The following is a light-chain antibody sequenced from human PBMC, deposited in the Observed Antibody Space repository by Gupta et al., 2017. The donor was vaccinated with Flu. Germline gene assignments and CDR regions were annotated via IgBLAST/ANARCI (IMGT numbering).Light chain of an antibody. CDR3: MQAQQTPRT. V-gene: IGKV2-28*01. CDR1: QNRLDSNGNNY. CDR2: LDS. Sequence: VIPGGPASISCRCSQNRLDSNGNNYVYWYFQKPGQPPQLLIYLDSNRASGVPDRFSGSGSGTDFTLKISSVEAEDVGVYYCMQAQQTPRTFGQGTKLEIK. J-gene: IGKJ2*02.